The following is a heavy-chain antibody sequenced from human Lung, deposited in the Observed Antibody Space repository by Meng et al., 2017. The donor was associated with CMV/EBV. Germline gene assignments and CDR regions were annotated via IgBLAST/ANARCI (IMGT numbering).Heavy chain of an antibody. CDR3: ARSGLGNYYYGMDV. J-gene: IGHJ6*02. D-gene: IGHD6-19*01. CDR2: IIPILGIA. CDR1: GGTFSSYT. Sequence: SXXVSXKASGGTFSSYTISWVRQAPGQGLEWMGRIIPILGIANYAQKFQGRVTITADKSTSTAYMELSSLRSEDTAVYYCARSGLGNYYYGMDVWGQGTRVTVSS. V-gene: IGHV1-69*02.